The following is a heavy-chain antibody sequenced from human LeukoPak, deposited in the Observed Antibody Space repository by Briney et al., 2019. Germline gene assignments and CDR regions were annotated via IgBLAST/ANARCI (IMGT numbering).Heavy chain of an antibody. Sequence: SETLSLTCTVSGGSISSYYWSWIRQPPGKGLEWIGYIYYSGSTNYNPSLKSRVTISVDTSKNQFSLKLSSVTAADTAVYYCARGAIVGATLGMDVWGRGTTVTVSS. V-gene: IGHV4-59*01. D-gene: IGHD1-26*01. CDR3: ARGAIVGATLGMDV. CDR1: GGSISSYY. CDR2: IYYSGST. J-gene: IGHJ6*02.